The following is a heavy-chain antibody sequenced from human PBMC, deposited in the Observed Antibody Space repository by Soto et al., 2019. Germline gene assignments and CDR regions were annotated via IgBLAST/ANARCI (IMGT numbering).Heavy chain of an antibody. CDR1: GGTFSSYA. CDR2: IIPIFGTA. Sequence: QVQLVQSGAEVKKPGSSVKVSCKASGGTFSSYAISWVRQAPGQGLEWMGGIIPIFGTANYAQKFQGRVTITSDESTGKADRGLSSLRSEDTAVYYCARDAPPYSSPTGGFDYWGQGTLVTVSS. V-gene: IGHV1-69*01. J-gene: IGHJ4*02. D-gene: IGHD6-13*01. CDR3: ARDAPPYSSPTGGFDY.